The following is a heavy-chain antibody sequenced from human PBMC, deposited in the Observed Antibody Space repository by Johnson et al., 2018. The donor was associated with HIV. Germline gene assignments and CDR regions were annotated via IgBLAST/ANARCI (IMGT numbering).Heavy chain of an antibody. D-gene: IGHD5-18*01. CDR3: ASSFTANI. CDR1: GFTFSSYA. CDR2: ITSDGSST. Sequence: EVQLVESGGGVVQPGRSLRLSCAASGFTFSSYAMHWVRQVPGKGLVWVSRITSDGSSTTYADSVKGRFTISRDKAKNTLYLQMNSLRVEDTAVYYCASSFTANIWGQGTMVSVSS. J-gene: IGHJ3*02. V-gene: IGHV3-74*02.